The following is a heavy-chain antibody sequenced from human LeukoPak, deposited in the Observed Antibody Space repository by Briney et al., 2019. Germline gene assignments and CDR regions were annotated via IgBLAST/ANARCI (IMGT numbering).Heavy chain of an antibody. D-gene: IGHD4-17*01. CDR3: ARGKTTFDY. J-gene: IGHJ4*02. Sequence: GGSLRLSCAASGFTFNSYSMNWVRQAPGKGLEWVSYISSSSSTVYYADSVKGRFTISRDNAKNSLYLQMNSLRAEDTAVYYCARGKTTFDYWGQGTLVTVSS. CDR2: ISSSSSTV. CDR1: GFTFNSYS. V-gene: IGHV3-48*04.